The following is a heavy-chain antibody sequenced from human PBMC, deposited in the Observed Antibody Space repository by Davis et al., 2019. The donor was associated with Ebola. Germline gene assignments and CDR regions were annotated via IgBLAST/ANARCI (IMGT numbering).Heavy chain of an antibody. V-gene: IGHV3-74*01. Sequence: HTGGSLRLSCAASEFTFSSYWMHWVRQAPGKGLVWVSRINSDGRTTVYADSVKGRFTISRDNAKNTLYLQMNSLRAEDTAVYYCAKVDSGYDSVGYWGQGTLVTVSS. D-gene: IGHD5-12*01. J-gene: IGHJ4*02. CDR2: INSDGRTT. CDR1: EFTFSSYW. CDR3: AKVDSGYDSVGY.